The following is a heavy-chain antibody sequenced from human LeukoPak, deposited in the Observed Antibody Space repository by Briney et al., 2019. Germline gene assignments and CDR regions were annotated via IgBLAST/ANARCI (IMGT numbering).Heavy chain of an antibody. CDR1: GFTFSSYW. CDR3: AGGTYYHDY. D-gene: IGHD3-16*01. J-gene: IGHJ4*02. CDR2: INSDGSIT. V-gene: IGHV3-74*01. Sequence: GGSLRLSCAASGFTFSSYWMHWVRQAPGKGLVWVSRINSDGSITNYADSAKGRFTISRDNAKNTLYLQMNSLRAEDTAVYYCAGGTYYHDYWGQGTLVTVSS.